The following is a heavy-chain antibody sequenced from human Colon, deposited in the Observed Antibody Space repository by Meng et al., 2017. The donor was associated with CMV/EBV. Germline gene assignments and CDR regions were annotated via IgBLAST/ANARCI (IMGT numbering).Heavy chain of an antibody. D-gene: IGHD5-12*01. V-gene: IGHV4-31*03. CDR2: IYNSGST. Sequence: LRLSCTVSGGSINNGDNYWKWIRQHPGKGLEWIGYIYNSGSTYYNPSLKSRVTISIDTSMNHFSLKVNSVTAADTAVYYCASGAWLRFDDWGQGILVTVSS. CDR3: ASGAWLRFDD. J-gene: IGHJ5*02. CDR1: GGSINNGDNY.